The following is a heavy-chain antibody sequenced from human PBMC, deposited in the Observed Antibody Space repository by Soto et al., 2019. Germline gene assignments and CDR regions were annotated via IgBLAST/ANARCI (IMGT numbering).Heavy chain of an antibody. Sequence: GGSLRLSCAASGFTFSDYYMSWIRQAPGKGLEWVSYLSSSSSYTNYADSVKGRFTISRDNAKNSLYLQMNSLRAEDTAVYYCASSWGDYYDSSGFFALFWFDPWGQGTLVTVAS. CDR3: ASSWGDYYDSSGFFALFWFDP. D-gene: IGHD3-22*01. CDR2: LSSSSSYT. J-gene: IGHJ5*02. CDR1: GFTFSDYY. V-gene: IGHV3-11*06.